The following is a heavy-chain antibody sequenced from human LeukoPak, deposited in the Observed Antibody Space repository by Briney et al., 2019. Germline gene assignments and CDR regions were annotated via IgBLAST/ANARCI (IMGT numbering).Heavy chain of an antibody. V-gene: IGHV1-46*01. J-gene: IGHJ4*02. CDR2: INPSGGST. CDR3: ARDMSSVLRFLEWSPRHSLDY. D-gene: IGHD3-3*01. Sequence: ASVKVSCKAFGYTFTSNYMHWVRQAPGQGLEWMGIINPSGGSTSYAQKSQGRVTMTRDMSTSTVYMELSSLRSEDTAVYYCARDMSSVLRFLEWSPRHSLDYWGQGTLVTVSS. CDR1: GYTFTSNY.